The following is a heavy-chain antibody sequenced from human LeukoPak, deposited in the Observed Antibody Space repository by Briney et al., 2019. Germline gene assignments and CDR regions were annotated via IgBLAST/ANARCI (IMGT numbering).Heavy chain of an antibody. D-gene: IGHD2-8*01. CDR3: ARGWSRASLDY. V-gene: IGHV4-34*01. CDR2: INHSGST. CDR1: GGSFSGYY. Sequence: TSETLSLTCAVYGGSFSGYYWSWIRQPPGKGLEWIGEINHSGSTNYNPSLKSRVTISVDTSKNQFSLKLSSVTAADTAVYYCARGWSRASLDYWGQGTLVTVSS. J-gene: IGHJ4*02.